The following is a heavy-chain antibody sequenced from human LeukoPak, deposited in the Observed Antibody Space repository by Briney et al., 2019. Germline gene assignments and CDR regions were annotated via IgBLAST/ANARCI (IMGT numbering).Heavy chain of an antibody. CDR2: ISWNSGSI. CDR1: GFTFDDYA. D-gene: IGHD1-26*01. J-gene: IGHJ4*02. CDR3: AKGLGNHYFDY. Sequence: GGSLRLSCAASGFTFDDYAMHWVRQAPGKGLEWVSGISWNSGSIGYADSVTGRFTISRDNAKNSMYLQMNSLRAEDTALYYCAKGLGNHYFDYWGQGTLVTVSS. V-gene: IGHV3-9*01.